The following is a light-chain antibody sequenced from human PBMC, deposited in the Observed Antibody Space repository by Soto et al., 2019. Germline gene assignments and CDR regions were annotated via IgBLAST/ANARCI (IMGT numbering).Light chain of an antibody. J-gene: IGLJ2*01. V-gene: IGLV3-1*01. CDR1: KLGNKY. CDR2: QDS. CDR3: QAWDSSTVV. Sequence: SNELTQPPSMSVSPGQTASITCSGDKLGNKYACWYQQKPGQSPVLVIYQDSKRPSGIPERFSGSNSGNTATLTISGTQAMDEADYYCQAWDSSTVVFGGRTKLTVL.